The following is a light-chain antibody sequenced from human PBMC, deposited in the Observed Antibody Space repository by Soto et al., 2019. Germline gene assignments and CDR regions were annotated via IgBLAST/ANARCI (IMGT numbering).Light chain of an antibody. Sequence: EIVLTQSPGTLSLSPGERATLSCRASQTVIGSHLAWYQQKRGQAPRLLIYGVSSRATGIPDRFSGSGSGTDFALTISRLEPEDFALYYCQQYGSSPWTFGQGAKVEI. CDR2: GVS. CDR3: QQYGSSPWT. V-gene: IGKV3-20*01. J-gene: IGKJ1*01. CDR1: QTVIGSH.